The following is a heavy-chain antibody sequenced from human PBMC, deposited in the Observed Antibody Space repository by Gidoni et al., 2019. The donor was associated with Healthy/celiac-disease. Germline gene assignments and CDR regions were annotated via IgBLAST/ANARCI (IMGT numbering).Heavy chain of an antibody. V-gene: IGHV3-11*01. CDR1: GFNFSDYY. Sequence: QVQLVESGGGLVKPGGSLRLSCAGSGFNFSDYYMSWIRQAPGKGLEWVSYISGSVTNIHYADSVKGRFTVSRDNAKNSLYLQMNSLRAEDTAVYYCARDYGDYEVFAFDIWGQGTMVTVSS. CDR2: ISGSVTNI. J-gene: IGHJ3*02. CDR3: ARDYGDYEVFAFDI. D-gene: IGHD4-17*01.